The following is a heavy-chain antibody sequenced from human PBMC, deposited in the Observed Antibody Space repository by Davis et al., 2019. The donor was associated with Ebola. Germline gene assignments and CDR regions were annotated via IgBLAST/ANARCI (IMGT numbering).Heavy chain of an antibody. V-gene: IGHV1-18*04. CDR3: ASGVGATDGY. J-gene: IGHJ4*02. CDR2: ISAYNGNT. D-gene: IGHD1-26*01. Sequence: ASVKVSCKASGYTFTGYYMHWVRQAPGQGLEWMGWISAYNGNTNYAQKLQGRVTMTTDTSTSTAYMELRSLRSEDTAVYYCASGVGATDGYWGQGTLVTVSS. CDR1: GYTFTGYY.